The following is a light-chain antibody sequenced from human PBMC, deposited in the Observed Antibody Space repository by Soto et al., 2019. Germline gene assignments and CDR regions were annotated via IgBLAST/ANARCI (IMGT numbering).Light chain of an antibody. J-gene: IGKJ5*01. V-gene: IGKV3-11*01. CDR3: QQRSNWLT. CDR2: DAS. Sequence: EIVSTQSPSTLSLSPGERATLSCRASQSVSSYLAWYQQKPGQAPRLLIYDASNRATGIPARFSGSGSGTDFTLTISSLEPEDFAVYYCQQRSNWLTFGQGTRLEI. CDR1: QSVSSY.